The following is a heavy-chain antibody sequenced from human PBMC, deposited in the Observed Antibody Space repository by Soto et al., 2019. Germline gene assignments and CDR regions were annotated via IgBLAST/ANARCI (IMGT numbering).Heavy chain of an antibody. CDR2: IIPIFGTA. J-gene: IGHJ6*02. Sequence: QVQLVQSGAEVKKPGSSVKVSCKASGGTSSSYAISWVRQAPGQGLEWMGGIIPIFGTADYAQKFQGRVTITADESTSTAYMELSSLRSEDTAVYYCASLIAAAGPPHSPRYYYGMDVWGQGTTVTVSS. V-gene: IGHV1-69*12. CDR3: ASLIAAAGPPHSPRYYYGMDV. CDR1: GGTSSSYA. D-gene: IGHD6-13*01.